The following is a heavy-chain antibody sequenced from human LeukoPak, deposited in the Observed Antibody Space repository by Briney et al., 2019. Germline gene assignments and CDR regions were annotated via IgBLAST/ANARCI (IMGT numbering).Heavy chain of an antibody. CDR1: GFTFSNYW. V-gene: IGHV3-7*01. CDR3: ARDRALYDRSGYYYTEDDY. Sequence: PGGSLRLSCAASGFTFSNYWMSWVRQAPGKGLEWVANIKQDGSEKYCVDSVKGRFTISRDNAENSLYLQMNSLRAEDTAVYYCARDRALYDRSGYYYTEDDYWGQGTLVTVSS. J-gene: IGHJ4*02. D-gene: IGHD3-22*01. CDR2: IKQDGSEK.